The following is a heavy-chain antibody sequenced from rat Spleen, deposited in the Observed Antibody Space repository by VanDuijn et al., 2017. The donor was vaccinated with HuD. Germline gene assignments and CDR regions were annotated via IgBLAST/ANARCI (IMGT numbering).Heavy chain of an antibody. Sequence: VQLQESGPGLVKPSQSLSLTCSVTGYSITSSYRWNWIRKFPGNKLEWMGVIWNSGGTRYNSALKSRLSISKDTSKSQVLLKMNSLQTEDTATYYCARDPGLLRTIWGYCDYWGQGVMVTVSS. CDR3: ARDPGLLRTIWGYCDY. J-gene: IGHJ2*01. CDR2: IWNSGGT. D-gene: IGHD1-6*01. CDR1: GYSITSSYR. V-gene: IGHV2-41*01.